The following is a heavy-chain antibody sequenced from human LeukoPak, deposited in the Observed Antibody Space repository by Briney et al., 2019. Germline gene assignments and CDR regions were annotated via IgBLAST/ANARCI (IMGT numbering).Heavy chain of an antibody. CDR1: GGTFSSYA. J-gene: IGHJ5*02. Sequence: SVKVSCKASGGTFSSYAISWVRQAPGQGLEWMGRIIPILGIANYAQKFQGRVTITADKSTSTAYMEPSSLRSGDTAVYYCAREGVAAAGNWFDPWGQGTLVTVSS. CDR3: AREGVAAAGNWFDP. D-gene: IGHD6-13*01. CDR2: IIPILGIA. V-gene: IGHV1-69*04.